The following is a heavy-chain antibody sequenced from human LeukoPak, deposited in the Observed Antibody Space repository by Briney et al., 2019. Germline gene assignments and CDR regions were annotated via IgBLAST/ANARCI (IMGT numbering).Heavy chain of an antibody. CDR1: GYTFTDYY. Sequence: ASVKVSCKASGYTFTDYYIHWVRQAPGQGLEWMGWINPNSGGTNYAQKFQGRVTLTRDTSISTAYMELSRLRSDDTAVYYCAKDLDRIYDVDCWGQGTLVTVSS. D-gene: IGHD3-22*01. V-gene: IGHV1-2*02. CDR3: AKDLDRIYDVDC. CDR2: INPNSGGT. J-gene: IGHJ4*02.